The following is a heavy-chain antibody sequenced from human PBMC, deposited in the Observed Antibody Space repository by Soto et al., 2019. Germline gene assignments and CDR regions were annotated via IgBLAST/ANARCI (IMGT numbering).Heavy chain of an antibody. Sequence: QVHLVQSGAEVKKPGASVKVSCKASGYSFTDYYMHWVRQAPGQGLEWMGWINTKTGGTNYAQRVQGRVTMTGDTSINTAYMELSRLRYDDTAVYYCARVGPTGWFDPWGQGTVVIVSS. CDR1: GYSFTDYY. CDR3: ARVGPTGWFDP. CDR2: INTKTGGT. V-gene: IGHV1-2*02. J-gene: IGHJ5*02.